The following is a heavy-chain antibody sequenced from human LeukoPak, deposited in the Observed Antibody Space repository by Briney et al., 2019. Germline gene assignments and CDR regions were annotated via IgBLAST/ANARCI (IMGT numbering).Heavy chain of an antibody. CDR1: GYTSTNYG. J-gene: IGHJ5*02. Sequence: SVKVSCKASGYTSTNYGISWVRQAPGQGLEWMGRIIPILGIANYAQKFQGRVTITADKSTSTAYMELSSLRSEDTAVYYCARGVPANNWFDPWGRGTLVTVSS. D-gene: IGHD2-2*01. V-gene: IGHV1-69*04. CDR2: IIPILGIA. CDR3: ARGVPANNWFDP.